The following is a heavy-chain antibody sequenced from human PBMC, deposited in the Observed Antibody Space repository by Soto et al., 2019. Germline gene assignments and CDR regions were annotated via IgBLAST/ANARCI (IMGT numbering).Heavy chain of an antibody. CDR1: GFTFSSYW. CDR3: ARGDYYDSSGPELGFDP. J-gene: IGHJ5*02. CDR2: INSDGSST. D-gene: IGHD3-22*01. V-gene: IGHV3-74*01. Sequence: EVQLVESGGGLVQPGGSLRLSCAASGFTFSSYWMHWVRQAPGKGLVWVSRINSDGSSTSYADSVKGRFTISRDNAKNTLYLQMNSLRAEDTAVYYCARGDYYDSSGPELGFDPWGQGTLVTVSS.